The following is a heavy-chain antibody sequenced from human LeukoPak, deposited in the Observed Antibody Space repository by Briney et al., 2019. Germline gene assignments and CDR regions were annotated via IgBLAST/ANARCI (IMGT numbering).Heavy chain of an antibody. CDR2: ISAYNGNT. CDR3: ARGVYCSSTSCDWFDP. V-gene: IGHV1-18*01. Sequence: GASVKVSCKASRYTFTSYGISWVRQAPGQGLEWMGWISAYNGNTNYAQKLQGRVTMTTDTSTSTAYMELRSLRSDDTAVYYCARGVYCSSTSCDWFDPWGQGTLVTVSS. D-gene: IGHD2-2*01. CDR1: RYTFTSYG. J-gene: IGHJ5*02.